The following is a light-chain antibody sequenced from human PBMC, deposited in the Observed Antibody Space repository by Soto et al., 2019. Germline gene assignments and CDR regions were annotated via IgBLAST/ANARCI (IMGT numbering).Light chain of an antibody. V-gene: IGLV2-11*01. J-gene: IGLJ3*02. Sequence: QSALTQPRSVSGSPGQSVTISCTGTSGDVGAYGRVSWYQHHPTKAPKLIIYAVTNRPSGVPYRFSGSKSGSTDSLTISGLQAEDEADYYCCSHAGGSSWVFXXGTQLTVL. CDR3: CSHAGGSSWV. CDR1: SGDVGAYGR. CDR2: AVT.